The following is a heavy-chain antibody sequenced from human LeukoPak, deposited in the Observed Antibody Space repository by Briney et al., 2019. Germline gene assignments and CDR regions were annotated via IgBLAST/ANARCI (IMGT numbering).Heavy chain of an antibody. V-gene: IGHV1-69*01. CDR2: IIPIFGTE. CDR3: ARDCSSTSCFNWFDP. Sequence: SVKVSCKASGGTFSSYAISWVGQAPGQGLEWMGGIIPIFGTENYAQKFQGRVTITADESTSTAYMELSSLRSEDTAVYYCARDCSSTSCFNWFDPWGQGTLVTVSS. CDR1: GGTFSSYA. J-gene: IGHJ5*02. D-gene: IGHD2-2*01.